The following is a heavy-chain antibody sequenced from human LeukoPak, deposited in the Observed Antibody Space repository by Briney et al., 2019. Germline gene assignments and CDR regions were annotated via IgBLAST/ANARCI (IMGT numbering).Heavy chain of an antibody. CDR2: ISGSGGST. J-gene: IGHJ4*02. D-gene: IGHD3-10*01. V-gene: IGHV3-23*01. CDR1: GFTFSSYA. Sequence: PGGSLRLSCAASGFTFSSYAMSWVRQAPGKGLEWVSAISGSGGSTYYADSVKGRFTISRDNSKNTLYLQMNSLRAEDTAVYYCANSGFGGLFHDYWGQGTLVTVSS. CDR3: ANSGFGGLFHDY.